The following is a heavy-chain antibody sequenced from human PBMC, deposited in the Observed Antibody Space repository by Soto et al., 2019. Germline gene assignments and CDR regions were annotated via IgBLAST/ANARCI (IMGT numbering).Heavy chain of an antibody. CDR3: ASPGQYQLLHYFYYALDV. D-gene: IGHD2-2*01. V-gene: IGHV3-23*01. CDR2: ISGSGGST. Sequence: LRLSCAASGVTFSSYAMNWVRQAPGKGLEWVSAISGSGGSTYYADSVKGRFTISRDNSKNTLYLQMNSLRAEDTAIYYCASPGQYQLLHYFYYALDVWGQGTTVTVSS. CDR1: GVTFSSYA. J-gene: IGHJ6*02.